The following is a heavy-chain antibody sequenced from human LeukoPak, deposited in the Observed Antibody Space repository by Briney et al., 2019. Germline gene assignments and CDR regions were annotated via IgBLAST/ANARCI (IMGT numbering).Heavy chain of an antibody. CDR2: INPNSGGT. D-gene: IGHD3-22*01. CDR1: GYTFTGYY. Sequence: ASVKVSCKASGYTFTGYYMHWVRQDPGQGLEWMGRINPNSGGTNYAQKFQGRVTMTRDTSISTAYMELSRLRSDDTAVYYCAASSYYYDSSGYYVDYWGQGTLVTVSS. J-gene: IGHJ4*02. CDR3: AASSYYYDSSGYYVDY. V-gene: IGHV1-2*06.